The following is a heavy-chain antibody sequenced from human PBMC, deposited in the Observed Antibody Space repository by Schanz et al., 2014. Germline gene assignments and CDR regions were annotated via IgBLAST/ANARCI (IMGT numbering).Heavy chain of an antibody. Sequence: QVQLVQSGAEVKKPGASVKVSCKASGYAFTSYGISWVRLAPGQGLEWMGWISVDNGNTNYAQKLQGRVTMTIDTSTSTAYMDLRSLRSDVTPVYYCARDGAYCGGDCYSVAYWCQGTLVTVSS. V-gene: IGHV1-18*01. CDR3: ARDGAYCGGDCYSVAY. D-gene: IGHD2-21*02. J-gene: IGHJ4*02. CDR2: ISVDNGNT. CDR1: GYAFTSYG.